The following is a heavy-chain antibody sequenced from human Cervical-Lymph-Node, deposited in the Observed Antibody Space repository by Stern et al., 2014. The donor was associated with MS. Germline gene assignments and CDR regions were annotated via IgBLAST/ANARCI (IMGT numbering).Heavy chain of an antibody. J-gene: IGHJ4*02. CDR2: IWHDGSKT. Sequence: VQLVQSGGGVVQPGRSLRLSCIASGFTFSNYGMHWVRQAPGKGLGWVATIWHDGSKTYYADSVRGRFTISRDNSKNTLSLLMNSLRVDDTAVYYCVRDWSSNAYKSEDYWGQGTLVTVSS. CDR1: GFTFSNYG. CDR3: VRDWSSNAYKSEDY. D-gene: IGHD4-11*01. V-gene: IGHV3-33*01.